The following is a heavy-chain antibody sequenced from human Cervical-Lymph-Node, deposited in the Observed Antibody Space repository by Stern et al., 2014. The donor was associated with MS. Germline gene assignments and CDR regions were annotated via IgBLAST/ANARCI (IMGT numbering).Heavy chain of an antibody. Sequence: QMQLVQSGGGLVQPGTSLKLSCEASGFPFRDFGIHWVRQAPGKAREWVEFIPYDGTHKSYADSVKGRVTISRDNSKNTLSLQINRLRSDDTAVYYCAKDLGGNAFDYWGQGTLVTVSS. V-gene: IGHV3-30*02. J-gene: IGHJ4*02. D-gene: IGHD4-23*01. CDR3: AKDLGGNAFDY. CDR2: IPYDGTHK. CDR1: GFPFRDFG.